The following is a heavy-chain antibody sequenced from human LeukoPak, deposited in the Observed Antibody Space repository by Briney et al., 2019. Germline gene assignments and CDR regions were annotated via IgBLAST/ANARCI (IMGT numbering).Heavy chain of an antibody. J-gene: IGHJ4*02. CDR3: ARQRTSSYDDY. CDR2: IYPGDSDT. V-gene: IGHV5-51*01. CDR1: GYSFTSYW. D-gene: IGHD1-14*01. Sequence: GESLKISCKGSGYSFTSYWIGWVRQMPGKGLEWIGIIYPGDSDTRYSPSFQGQVTISADKSISTAYLQWSSLKASDTATYYCARQRTSSYDDYWGQGTLVTVSS.